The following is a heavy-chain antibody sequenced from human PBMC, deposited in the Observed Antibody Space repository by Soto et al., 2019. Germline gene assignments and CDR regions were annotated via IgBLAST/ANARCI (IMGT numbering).Heavy chain of an antibody. Sequence: QVQLQQWGAGLLKPSETLSLTCAVYGGSFSGYYWSWIRQPPGKGLEWIGEINHSGSTNYNPSLTRRVTISVDTSKNQFSLKLSSVTAADTAVYYCARGLVTMVRGVIITGYYYYYMDVWGKGTTVTVSS. D-gene: IGHD3-10*01. V-gene: IGHV4-34*01. CDR3: ARGLVTMVRGVIITGYYYYYMDV. CDR2: INHSGST. CDR1: GGSFSGYY. J-gene: IGHJ6*03.